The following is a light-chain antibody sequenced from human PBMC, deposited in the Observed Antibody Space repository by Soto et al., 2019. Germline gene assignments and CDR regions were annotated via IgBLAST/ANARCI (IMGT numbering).Light chain of an antibody. CDR2: QDS. CDR1: KLGDKY. J-gene: IGLJ1*01. V-gene: IGLV3-1*01. CDR3: QAWDRSTGV. Sequence: SYELTQPPSVSVSPGQTASITCSGDKLGDKYVCWYHQKPGQSPVLVIYQDSKRPSGIPERFSGSNAGNTATLTISGTQPMDEADYYCQAWDRSTGVFGTGTKVTVL.